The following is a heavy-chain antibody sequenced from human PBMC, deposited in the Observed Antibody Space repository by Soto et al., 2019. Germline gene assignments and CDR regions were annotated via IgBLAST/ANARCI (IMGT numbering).Heavy chain of an antibody. CDR2: IIPIFSTP. CDR3: ARVGPYCGGDCYSPPP. D-gene: IGHD2-21*02. V-gene: IGHV1-69*13. J-gene: IGHJ5*02. CDR1: GGTFSSYA. Sequence: SVKVSCKASGGTFSSYAISWVRQAPGQGLEWMGGIIPIFSTPNYAQKFQGGVTITADESTSAAYMELSSLRSEDTAVYYCARVGPYCGGDCYSPPPWGQGTLVTVSS.